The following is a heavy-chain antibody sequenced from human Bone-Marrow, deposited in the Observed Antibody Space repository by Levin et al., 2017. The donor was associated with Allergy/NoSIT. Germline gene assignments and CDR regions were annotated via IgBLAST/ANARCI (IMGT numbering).Heavy chain of an antibody. V-gene: IGHV3-21*06. CDR2: ISSWSDYI. D-gene: IGHD2-15*01. Sequence: RAGVSLRLSCEASGFTFSSYSLSWVRQAPGKGLEWVSFISSWSDYIYYAYSVKGRFTVSRDNSKNILFLHMNSLRADDTAIYYCARDRMRDYHGMDVWGQGTTVTVSS. J-gene: IGHJ6*02. CDR3: ARDRMRDYHGMDV. CDR1: GFTFSSYS.